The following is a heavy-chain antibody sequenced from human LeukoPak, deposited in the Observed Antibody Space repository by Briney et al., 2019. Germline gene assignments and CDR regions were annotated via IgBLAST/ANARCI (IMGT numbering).Heavy chain of an antibody. CDR1: GGTFSSYA. CDR3: ATSDDFWSGYQPPLYYYYMDV. D-gene: IGHD3-3*01. V-gene: IGHV1-69*13. J-gene: IGHJ6*03. CDR2: IIPIFGTA. Sequence: ASVKVSCKASGGTFSSYAISWVRQAPGQGLEWMGGIIPIFGTANYAQKFQGRVTITADEPTSTAYMELSSLRSEDTAVYYCATSDDFWSGYQPPLYYYYMDVWGKGTTVTVSS.